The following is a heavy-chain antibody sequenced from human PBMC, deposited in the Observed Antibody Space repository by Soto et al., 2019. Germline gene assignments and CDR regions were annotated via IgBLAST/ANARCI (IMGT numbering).Heavy chain of an antibody. J-gene: IGHJ3*01. D-gene: IGHD3-22*01. CDR1: GGSISGGDYY. CDR2: QHRSGTT. CDR3: ARGVNYDSENVDAFDV. Sequence: QVQLQESGPGLVKPSQTLSLTCTVSGGSISGGDYYWSWIRQSPGRGLEWIGSQHRSGTTHYNPSLSDRITISLYTSENQFSLRLSSVSAADTAVYYCARGVNYDSENVDAFDVWGQGTMITVSS. V-gene: IGHV4-30-4*01.